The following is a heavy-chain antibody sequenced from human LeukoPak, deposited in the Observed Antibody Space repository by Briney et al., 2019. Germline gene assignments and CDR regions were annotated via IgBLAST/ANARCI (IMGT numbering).Heavy chain of an antibody. CDR2: ISSSSSYI. CDR1: GFTFSSYS. Sequence: GGSLRLSCAASGFTFSSYSMNWVRQAPGKGLEWVSSISSSSSYIYYADSVKGRFTISRDNSKNTLYLQMNSLRAEDTAVYYCARSDRRGAMIRGVANRGAFDLWGQGTMVTVSS. V-gene: IGHV3-21*01. D-gene: IGHD3-10*01. J-gene: IGHJ3*01. CDR3: ARSDRRGAMIRGVANRGAFDL.